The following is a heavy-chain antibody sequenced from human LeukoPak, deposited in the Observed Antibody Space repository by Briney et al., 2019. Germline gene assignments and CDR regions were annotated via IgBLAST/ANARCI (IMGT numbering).Heavy chain of an antibody. Sequence: SETLSLTCTVSGVSISSYYWSWIRQPPGKGLEGIGYIYTSGSTNYNPSLKSRVTISVDTSKNQFSLKLSSVTAADTAVYYCARRYSSSLSWFDPWGQGTLVTVSS. D-gene: IGHD6-13*01. V-gene: IGHV4-4*09. J-gene: IGHJ5*02. CDR1: GVSISSYY. CDR3: ARRYSSSLSWFDP. CDR2: IYTSGST.